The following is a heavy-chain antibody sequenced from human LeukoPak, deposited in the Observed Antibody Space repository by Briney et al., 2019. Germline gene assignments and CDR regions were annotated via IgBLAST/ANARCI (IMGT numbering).Heavy chain of an antibody. CDR3: AKGAIVSMLRGVSFDC. CDR2: ISASGGNT. D-gene: IGHD3-10*01. V-gene: IGHV3-23*01. Sequence: GGSLRLSCAASGFTFSNYAMTWVRQAPGKGLEWVSSISASGGNTYYADSVKGRFTISRDTSKNTVYLRMNSLRAEDTALYYCAKGAIVSMLRGVSFDCWGQGTLVTVSS. J-gene: IGHJ4*02. CDR1: GFTFSNYA.